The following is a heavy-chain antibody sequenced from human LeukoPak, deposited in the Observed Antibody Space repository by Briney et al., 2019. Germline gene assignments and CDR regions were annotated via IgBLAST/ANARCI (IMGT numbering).Heavy chain of an antibody. J-gene: IGHJ4*02. CDR3: AREYGSGSYDYLDY. CDR1: GFTFSSYG. Sequence: GGSLRLSCAASGFTFSSYGMHWVRQAPGKGLEWVGVIWYDGSNKYYADSVKGRFTISRDNSKNTLYLQMNSLRAEDTAVYYCAREYGSGSYDYLDYWGQGTLVTVSS. V-gene: IGHV3-33*01. CDR2: IWYDGSNK. D-gene: IGHD3-10*01.